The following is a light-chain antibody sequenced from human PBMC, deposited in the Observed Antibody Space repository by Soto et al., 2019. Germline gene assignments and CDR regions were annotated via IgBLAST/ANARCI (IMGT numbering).Light chain of an antibody. J-gene: IGLJ2*01. CDR3: VLYMGSGIPV. CDR2: STN. V-gene: IGLV8-61*01. Sequence: QTVVTQEPSFSVSPGGTVTLTCGLSSGSVSTSYYPSWYQQTPGQAPRTLIYSTNTRSSGFPDRFSGSILGNKAALTITGAQADDESDYYCVLYMGSGIPVFGGGTKLTVL. CDR1: SGSVSTSYY.